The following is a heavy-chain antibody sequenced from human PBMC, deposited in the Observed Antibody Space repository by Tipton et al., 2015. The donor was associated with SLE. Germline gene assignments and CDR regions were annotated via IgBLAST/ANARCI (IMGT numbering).Heavy chain of an antibody. CDR2: IYSGGST. CDR1: GFNFSSYA. J-gene: IGHJ3*02. CDR3: AKDPGWEMGRGLTGAFDT. Sequence: SLRLSCAASGFNFSSYAMSWVRQAPGKGLEWVSVIYSGGSTYYADSVKGRFTISRDNSKNTLYLQMNSLRTEDTAVYYCAKDPGWEMGRGLTGAFDTGGQGTMVTVSS. V-gene: IGHV3-66*02. D-gene: IGHD3-10*01.